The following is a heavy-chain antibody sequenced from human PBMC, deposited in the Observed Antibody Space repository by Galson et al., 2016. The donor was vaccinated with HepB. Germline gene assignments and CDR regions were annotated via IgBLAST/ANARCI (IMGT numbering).Heavy chain of an antibody. Sequence: SLRLSCAASGFTVSNNYMTWVRQAPGKGLEWVSVIYSTGSTKYADSVKGRFTISRDSSKNTLYLQMNSLRAEDTAVYYCARDGGVKVGRDYWGQGTLVTVSS. D-gene: IGHD3-16*01. CDR1: GFTVSNNY. V-gene: IGHV3-53*01. CDR3: ARDGGVKVGRDY. CDR2: IYSTGST. J-gene: IGHJ4*02.